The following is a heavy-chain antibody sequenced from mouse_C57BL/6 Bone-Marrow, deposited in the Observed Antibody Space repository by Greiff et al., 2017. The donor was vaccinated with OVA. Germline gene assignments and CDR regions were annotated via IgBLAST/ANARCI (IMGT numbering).Heavy chain of an antibody. CDR1: GFTFSSYA. Sequence: EVQVVESGGGLVKPGGSLKLSCAASGFTFSSYAMSWVRQTPEKRLEWVATISDGGSSTYYPDNVKGRFTISRDNAKNNLYLQMSHLKSEDTAMYYCARDGYDGGYWGQGTTLTVSS. CDR2: ISDGGSST. CDR3: ARDGYDGGY. J-gene: IGHJ2*01. V-gene: IGHV5-4*01. D-gene: IGHD2-2*01.